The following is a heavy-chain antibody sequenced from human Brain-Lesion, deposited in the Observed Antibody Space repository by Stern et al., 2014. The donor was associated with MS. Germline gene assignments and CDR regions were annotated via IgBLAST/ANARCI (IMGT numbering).Heavy chain of an antibody. CDR2: VSPYNGKT. CDR3: ARYDSGSADY. CDR1: GFTFANYG. V-gene: IGHV1-18*04. J-gene: IGHJ4*02. Sequence: VQLVESGTEVKEPGASVKVSCKTYGFTFANYGIVWVRQAPGQGLEWMGWVSPYNGKTNYEQTFQGRVTMTSDTSTTTAYMELRSLRSDDTAVYYCARYDSGSADYWGQGTLVTVSS. D-gene: IGHD6-19*01.